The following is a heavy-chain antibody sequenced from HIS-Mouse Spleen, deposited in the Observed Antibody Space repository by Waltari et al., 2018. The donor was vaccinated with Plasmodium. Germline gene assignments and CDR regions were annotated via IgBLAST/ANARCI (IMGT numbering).Heavy chain of an antibody. CDR3: ARSIAATVTFYFDY. CDR1: GGPISSGGFY. CDR2: IYYCGST. D-gene: IGHD6-13*01. V-gene: IGHV4-31*03. J-gene: IGHJ4*02. Sequence: QVQLQESGPGLVKPSQTLPLSSTVSGGPISSGGFYWCWIRQHPGKGLEWFGYIYYCGSTYYNPSLKSRVTISVDTSKNQFSLKLSSVTAADTAVYYCARSIAATVTFYFDYWGQGTLVTVSS.